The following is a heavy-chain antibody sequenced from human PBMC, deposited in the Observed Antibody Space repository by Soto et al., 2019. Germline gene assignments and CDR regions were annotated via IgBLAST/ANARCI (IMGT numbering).Heavy chain of an antibody. V-gene: IGHV1-18*01. CDR2: ISAYNGNT. D-gene: IGHD3-3*01. CDR3: ARDHYDFWSGYYGRYFDY. J-gene: IGHJ4*02. CDR1: GYTFPSYG. Sequence: ASVKVSCKASGYTFPSYGISWVRQAPGQGLEWMGWISAYNGNTNYAQKLQGRVTMTTDTSTSTAYMELRSLRSDDTAVYYCARDHYDFWSGYYGRYFDYWGQGTLVTVSS.